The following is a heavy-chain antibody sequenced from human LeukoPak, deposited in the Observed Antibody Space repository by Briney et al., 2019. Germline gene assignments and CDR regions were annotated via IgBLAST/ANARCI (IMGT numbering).Heavy chain of an antibody. Sequence: PGGSLRLSCAASGFTFSSYWMSWVRQAPGKGLEWVANIKQDGSEKYYVDSVKGRFTISRDNAKNSLYLQMNSLRAEGTAVYYCARVFSYSQPNRDYYYYMDVWGKGTTVTVSS. CDR3: ARVFSYSQPNRDYYYYMDV. J-gene: IGHJ6*03. V-gene: IGHV3-7*01. CDR1: GFTFSSYW. CDR2: IKQDGSEK. D-gene: IGHD4-11*01.